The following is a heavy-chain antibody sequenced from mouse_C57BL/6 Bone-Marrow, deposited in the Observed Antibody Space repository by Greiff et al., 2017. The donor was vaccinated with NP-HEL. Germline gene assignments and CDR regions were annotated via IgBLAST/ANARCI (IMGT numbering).Heavy chain of an antibody. V-gene: IGHV5-4*03. Sequence: EVKVEESGGGLVKPGGSLKLSCAASGFTFSSYAMSWVRQTPEKRLEWVATISDGGSYTYYPDNVKGRFTISRDNAKNNLYLQMSHLKSEDTAMYYCARGNYGYWFAYWGQGTLVTVSA. J-gene: IGHJ3*01. CDR1: GFTFSSYA. D-gene: IGHD2-2*01. CDR3: ARGNYGYWFAY. CDR2: ISDGGSYT.